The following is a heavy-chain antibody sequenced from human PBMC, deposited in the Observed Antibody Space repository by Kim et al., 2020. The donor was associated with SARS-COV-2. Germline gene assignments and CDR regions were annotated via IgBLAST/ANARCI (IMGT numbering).Heavy chain of an antibody. D-gene: IGHD1-7*01. J-gene: IGHJ6*02. CDR3: ARSRENWNYEV. Sequence: KYYAEAVKGRFTNSRDNSKNLLYLQMNSLRAEDTAVYYCARSRENWNYEVWGQGTTVTVSS. V-gene: IGHV3-33*01. CDR2: K.